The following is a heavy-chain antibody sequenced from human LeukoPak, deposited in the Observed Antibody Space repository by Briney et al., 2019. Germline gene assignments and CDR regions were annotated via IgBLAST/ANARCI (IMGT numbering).Heavy chain of an antibody. V-gene: IGHV3-23*01. Sequence: QPGGSLRLSCAASGFTFSSYAMSWVRQAPGKGLEWVSAISGSGGSTYYADSVKGRFTISRDNSKNTLYLQMNSLRVEDTAVYYCAKDTTISPYYFDYWGQGTLVTVSS. CDR2: ISGSGGST. CDR1: GFTFSSYA. CDR3: AKDTTISPYYFDY. J-gene: IGHJ4*02. D-gene: IGHD1-1*01.